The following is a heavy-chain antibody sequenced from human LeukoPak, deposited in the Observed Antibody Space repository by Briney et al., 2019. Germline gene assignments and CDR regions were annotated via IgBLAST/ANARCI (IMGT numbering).Heavy chain of an antibody. CDR1: GYTFTSYD. D-gene: IGHD1-1*01. CDR2: MNPNSGNT. CDR3: ARGLLERCFGTDAFDI. V-gene: IGHV1-8*01. J-gene: IGHJ3*02. Sequence: ASVKVSCKASGYTFTSYDINWVRQATGQGLEWMGWMNPNSGNTGYAQKFQGRVTMTRNTSISTAYMELSSLRSEDTAVYYCARGLLERCFGTDAFDIWGQGTMVTVSS.